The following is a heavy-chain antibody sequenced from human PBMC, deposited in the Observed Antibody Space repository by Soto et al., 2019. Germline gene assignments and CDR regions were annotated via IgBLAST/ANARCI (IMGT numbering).Heavy chain of an antibody. CDR1: GYTFTSFG. V-gene: IGHV1-18*04. CDR2: ISGYSANT. Sequence: QIHLVQSGAEVKQPGASVKVSCKASGYTFTSFGISWVRQAPGQGLEWMGWISGYSANTHYAHKVQGRVSMTTDTSTNTAYMELRSLRSDDTAVYYCARGTGDLAYWGQGTLVTVSS. J-gene: IGHJ4*02. CDR3: ARGTGDLAY. D-gene: IGHD7-27*01.